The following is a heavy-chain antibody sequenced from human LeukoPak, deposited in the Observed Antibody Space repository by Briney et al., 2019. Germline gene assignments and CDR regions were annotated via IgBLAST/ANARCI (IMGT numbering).Heavy chain of an antibody. CDR3: IRALSGSEDY. Sequence: PGGSLRLSCAASGFTFSRHWMHWVRQAPGKGLVWVSRTNSDETTIDYADSVKGRFTISRDNVKNTVYLQMNSLRAEDTAVYYCIRALSGSEDYWGQGTLVTVSS. V-gene: IGHV3-74*01. CDR2: TNSDETTI. J-gene: IGHJ4*02. CDR1: GFTFSRHW. D-gene: IGHD2-21*01.